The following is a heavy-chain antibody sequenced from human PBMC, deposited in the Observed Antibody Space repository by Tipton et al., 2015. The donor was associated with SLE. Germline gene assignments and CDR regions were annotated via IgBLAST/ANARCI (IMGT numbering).Heavy chain of an antibody. V-gene: IGHV3-7*01. J-gene: IGHJ5*02. Sequence: SLRLSCAASGFIFSVNWMTWVRQAPGKGLEWVANIKEDGSEMYYVDSVKGRFTISRDNAKSSLYLQMNNLRAEDTAVYYCAKGGRSYYGPWGQGTLVTVSS. CDR2: IKEDGSEM. CDR3: AKGGRSYYGP. CDR1: GFIFSVNW. D-gene: IGHD3-10*01.